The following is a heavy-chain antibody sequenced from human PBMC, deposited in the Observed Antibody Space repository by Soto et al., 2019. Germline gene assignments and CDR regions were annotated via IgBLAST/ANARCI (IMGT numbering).Heavy chain of an antibody. Sequence: GASLKVSCKASGYTFSTSGMSWLRQAPGQGLEWMGWISTYNGDTNDAPKFQDRVTMTSDTSTSTVYMELRSLRSDDTAVYYCARFWADPYYYYGIYVCGQGTRVTVS. V-gene: IGHV1-18*01. D-gene: IGHD2-21*01. CDR1: GYTFSTSG. CDR2: ISTYNGDT. J-gene: IGHJ6*02. CDR3: ARFWADPYYYYGIYV.